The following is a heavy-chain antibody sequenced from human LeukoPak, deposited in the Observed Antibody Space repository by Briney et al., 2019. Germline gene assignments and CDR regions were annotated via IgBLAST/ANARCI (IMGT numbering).Heavy chain of an antibody. D-gene: IGHD3-10*01. J-gene: IGHJ4*02. CDR1: GFTFSSYE. Sequence: PGGSLRLSCAASGFTFSSYEMDWVRQAPGKGQEWVSYIGSDGRTVHYPDSLRGRFTISRDNVKNTVYLQMDSLRVEDTALYYCTRGPPDYGSGSYFDNWGQGTLVTVSS. V-gene: IGHV3-48*03. CDR2: IGSDGRTV. CDR3: TRGPPDYGSGSYFDN.